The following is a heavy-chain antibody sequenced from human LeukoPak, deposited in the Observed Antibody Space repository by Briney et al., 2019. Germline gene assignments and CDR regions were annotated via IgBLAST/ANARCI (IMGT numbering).Heavy chain of an antibody. Sequence: PSETLSLTCAVYGGSFSGYYWSWIRQPPGKGLEWIGEINHSGSTNYNPSLKSRVTISVDTSKNQFSLHLSSVTAADTAVYYCASSGWYLACFDYWGQGTLVTVSS. CDR2: INHSGST. D-gene: IGHD6-19*01. V-gene: IGHV4-34*01. CDR1: GGSFSGYY. CDR3: ASSGWYLACFDY. J-gene: IGHJ4*02.